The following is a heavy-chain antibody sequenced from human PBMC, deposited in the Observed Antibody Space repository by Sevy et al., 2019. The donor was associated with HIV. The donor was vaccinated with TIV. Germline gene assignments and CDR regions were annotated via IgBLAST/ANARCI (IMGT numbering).Heavy chain of an antibody. CDR3: ARDGAAVACGIDH. V-gene: IGHV1-18*01. J-gene: IGHJ4*02. CDR2: ISAYNRHR. D-gene: IGHD6-19*01. CDR1: GYTFTSYG. Sequence: ASVKVSCKASGYTFTSYGISWVRQAPGQGLEWMGWISAYNRHRNYAQKLQGRVTMTTDRSTSTAYMELRGLRSDDTAVYYCARDGAAVACGIDHWGQGTLVTVSS.